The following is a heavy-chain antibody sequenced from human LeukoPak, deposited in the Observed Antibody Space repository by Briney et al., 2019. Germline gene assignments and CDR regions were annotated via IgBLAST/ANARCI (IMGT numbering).Heavy chain of an antibody. CDR3: ARQDSSSAALDY. J-gene: IGHJ4*02. CDR1: GGSISSYY. D-gene: IGHD6-6*01. CDR2: IYYSGST. Sequence: SETLSLTCTVSGGSISSYYWSWIRQPPGKGLEGIGYIYYSGSTNYNPSLKSRVTISVDTSKNQFSLKLSSVTAADTAVYYCARQDSSSAALDYWGQGTLVTVSS. V-gene: IGHV4-59*08.